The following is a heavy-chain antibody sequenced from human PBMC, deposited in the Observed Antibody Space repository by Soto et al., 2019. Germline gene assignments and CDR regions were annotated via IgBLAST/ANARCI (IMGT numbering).Heavy chain of an antibody. CDR1: GYTFTGYY. CDR2: INPKNGDT. D-gene: IGHD6-6*01. CDR3: VTGDHLVR. Sequence: ASVKVSCKTSGYTFTGYYLNWVRQAPGRGLEWVGWINPKNGDTNNAQKFQGRVTMTTDTSISKGYMELSGLKSDDTAVYYCVTGDHLVRWGQGTRVTVSS. J-gene: IGHJ4*02. V-gene: IGHV1-2*02.